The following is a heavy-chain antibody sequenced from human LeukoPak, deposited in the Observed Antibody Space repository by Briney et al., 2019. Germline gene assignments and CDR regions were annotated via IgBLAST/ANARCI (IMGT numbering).Heavy chain of an antibody. Sequence: SETLSHTCTVSGGSVSSGSYYWSWIRQPPGKRREWIGYIYYSGSTNYNPSLKSRVTISVDTSKNQFSLKLSSVTAADTAVYYCARVHLHSGSYYFDYWGQGTLVTVSS. D-gene: IGHD1-26*01. CDR2: IYYSGST. CDR1: GGSVSSGSYY. CDR3: ARVHLHSGSYYFDY. V-gene: IGHV4-61*01. J-gene: IGHJ4*02.